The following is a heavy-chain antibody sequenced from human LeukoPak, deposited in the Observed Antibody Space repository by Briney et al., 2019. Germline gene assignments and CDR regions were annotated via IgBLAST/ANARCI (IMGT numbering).Heavy chain of an antibody. Sequence: PGGSLRLSCAASGFTFSSYEMNWVRQAPGKGLEWVSYISSSGSTIYYADSVKGRFTISRDNAKNSLYLQMDSLRAEDTAVYYCAREALAAAGTPDYWGQGTLVTVSS. CDR1: GFTFSSYE. V-gene: IGHV3-48*03. CDR3: AREALAAAGTPDY. CDR2: ISSSGSTI. D-gene: IGHD6-13*01. J-gene: IGHJ4*02.